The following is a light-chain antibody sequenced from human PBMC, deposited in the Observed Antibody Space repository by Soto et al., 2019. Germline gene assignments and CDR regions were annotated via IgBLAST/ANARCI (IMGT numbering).Light chain of an antibody. CDR2: EVS. Sequence: QSVLTQPASVSGSPGQSITISCTRTGSDVGGYKFVSWYQQLPGKAPQLIIYEVSNRPSGVSHRFSGFKSGNTASLTISGLQGADESYYYCSSYTSRSTLVFGTGTKVTVL. J-gene: IGLJ1*01. CDR1: GSDVGGYKF. CDR3: SSYTSRSTLV. V-gene: IGLV2-14*01.